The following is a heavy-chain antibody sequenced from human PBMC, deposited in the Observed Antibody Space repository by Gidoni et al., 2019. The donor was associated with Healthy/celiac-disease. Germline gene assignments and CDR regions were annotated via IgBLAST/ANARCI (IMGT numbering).Heavy chain of an antibody. CDR3: ARDGSYSPYYYYYGMDV. CDR2: IWYDGSNK. D-gene: IGHD1-26*01. J-gene: IGHJ6*02. V-gene: IGHV3-33*01. Sequence: QVQLVESGGGVVQPGRSLRLYCAASGLTFSSYGLHGFGQDPGKGLEGGAVIWYDGSNKYYAESVKGRLTISRDNSKNTLYLQMNSLRAEDTAVYYCARDGSYSPYYYYYGMDVWGQGTTVTVSS. CDR1: GLTFSSYG.